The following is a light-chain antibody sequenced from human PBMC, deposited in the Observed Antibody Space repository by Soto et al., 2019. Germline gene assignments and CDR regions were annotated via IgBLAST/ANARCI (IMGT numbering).Light chain of an antibody. V-gene: IGLV2-14*01. CDR1: SSDVGGYNY. CDR3: SSYTRSSTYV. Sequence: QSALTQPASVSGSPGQSITISCTGTSSDVGGYNYVSWYQQHPGKAPKLMIYDVSNRPSGVSNRFSGSKSGNTASLTISGLQAEHEADYYCSSYTRSSTYVFGTGPKVTVL. J-gene: IGLJ1*01. CDR2: DVS.